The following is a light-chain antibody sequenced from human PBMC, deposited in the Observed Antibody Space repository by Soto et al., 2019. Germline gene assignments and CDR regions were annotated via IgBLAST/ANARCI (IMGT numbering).Light chain of an antibody. J-gene: IGLJ3*02. CDR3: QSYDSSLSGSV. CDR1: SSKIGAGYD. V-gene: IGLV1-40*01. Sequence: QSVLTQPPSVSGAPGQRVTISCTGSSSKIGAGYDVHWYQQLPGTAPKLLIYNNNNRPSGVPDRFSGSKSGTSASLAITGLQSEDEADYYCQSYDSSLSGSVFGGGTTLTVL. CDR2: NNN.